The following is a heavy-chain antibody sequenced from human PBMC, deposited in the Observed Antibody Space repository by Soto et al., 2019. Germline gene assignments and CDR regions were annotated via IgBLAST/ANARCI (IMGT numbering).Heavy chain of an antibody. D-gene: IGHD3-10*01. CDR3: ASSLILWFGENAFDI. CDR1: GGSISSSSYY. J-gene: IGHJ3*02. Sequence: QLQLQESGPGLVKPSETLSLTCTVSGGSISSSSYYWGWIRQPPGKGLEWIGSIYYSGSTYYNPSLKSRVTISVDTSKNQFSLKLSSVTAADTAVYYCASSLILWFGENAFDIWGQGTMVTVSS. V-gene: IGHV4-39*01. CDR2: IYYSGST.